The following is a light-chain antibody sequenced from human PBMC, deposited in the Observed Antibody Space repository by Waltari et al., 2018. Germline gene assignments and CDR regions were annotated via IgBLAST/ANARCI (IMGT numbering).Light chain of an antibody. CDR1: STDIGGYNL. Sequence: QSALTQPPSVSGSPGQSHTLSCTGTSTDIGGYNLVSLYQQHPDKAPKVMIYEVINRPSGVSERVSGSKSGNTAYLTLSGLRAEDEADYYCCSYAGMSTNVVFGGGTKLTVL. V-gene: IGLV2-23*02. J-gene: IGLJ2*01. CDR3: CSYAGMSTNVV. CDR2: EVI.